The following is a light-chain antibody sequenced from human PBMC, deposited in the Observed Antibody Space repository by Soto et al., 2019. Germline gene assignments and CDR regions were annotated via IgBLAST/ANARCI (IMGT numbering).Light chain of an antibody. CDR2: AAS. J-gene: IGKJ2*01. CDR3: QEYNSAPHA. Sequence: DIQMTQSPSSLSASVGDRVTITCRASQGINNYLAWYQQKPGKVPKLLIYAASTLQSGVPSRFSGSGSATDFTVTISSLQTEDVATYYGQEYNSAPHAFGQGTKVYIK. V-gene: IGKV1-27*01. CDR1: QGINNY.